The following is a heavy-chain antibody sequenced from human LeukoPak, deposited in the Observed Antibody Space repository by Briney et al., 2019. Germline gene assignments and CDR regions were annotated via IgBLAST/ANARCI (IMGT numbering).Heavy chain of an antibody. CDR1: GYSFTGYY. D-gene: IGHD6-13*01. J-gene: IGHJ3*02. V-gene: IGHV1-2*02. CDR3: AVAAANTRLGDALDI. CDR2: INPYSGGT. Sequence: EASVKVSCKASGYSFTGYYMHWVRQAPGQGLEWMGWINPYSGGTNYAQKFQGRVTITRNTSISTAYMELSSLRSEDTAVYYCAVAAANTRLGDALDIWGQGTMVTVSS.